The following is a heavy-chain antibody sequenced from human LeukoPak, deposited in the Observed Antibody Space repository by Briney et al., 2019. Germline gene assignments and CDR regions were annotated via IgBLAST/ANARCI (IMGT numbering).Heavy chain of an antibody. CDR3: AKEASRGYSFAYTPIEKPYYFDY. Sequence: GGSLRLSCAASGFTFSSYEMNWVRQAPGKGLEWVSYISSSGSTIYYADSVKGRFTISRDNSKNTLFLQMNSLRAEDTAVYYCAKEASRGYSFAYTPIEKPYYFDYWGQGTLVTVSS. CDR1: GFTFSSYE. J-gene: IGHJ4*02. D-gene: IGHD5-18*01. CDR2: ISSSGSTI. V-gene: IGHV3-48*03.